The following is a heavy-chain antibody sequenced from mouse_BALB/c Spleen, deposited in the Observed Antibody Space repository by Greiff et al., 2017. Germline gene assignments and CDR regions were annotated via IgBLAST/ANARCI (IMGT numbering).Heavy chain of an antibody. CDR3: TRRYGNYPPYFDY. CDR1: GYTFTSYW. V-gene: IGHV1-69*02. D-gene: IGHD2-10*02. CDR2: IYPSDSYT. J-gene: IGHJ2*01. Sequence: QVQLQQPGAELVRPGASVKLSCKASGYTFTSYWINWVKQRPGQGLEWIGNIYPSDSYTNYNQKFKDKATLTVDKSSSTAYMQLSSPTSEDSAVYYCTRRYGNYPPYFDYWGQGTTLTVSS.